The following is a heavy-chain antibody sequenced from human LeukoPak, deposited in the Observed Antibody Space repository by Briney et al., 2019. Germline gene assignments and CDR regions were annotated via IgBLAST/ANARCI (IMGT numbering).Heavy chain of an antibody. Sequence: SQTLSLTCAISGGSVSSNSAAWNWISQSPSKGLEWLGRTYYRSKWYNDYAVSVKSRITINPDTSKNQFSLQLNSVTPEDTAVYYCARAAASVSRWPVTYYGMDVWGQGTTVTVSS. V-gene: IGHV6-1*01. CDR3: ARAAASVSRWPVTYYGMDV. D-gene: IGHD2-2*01. CDR2: TYYRSKWYN. CDR1: GGSVSSNSAA. J-gene: IGHJ6*02.